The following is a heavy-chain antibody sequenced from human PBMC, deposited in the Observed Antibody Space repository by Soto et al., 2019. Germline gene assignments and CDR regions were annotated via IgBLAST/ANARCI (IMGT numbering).Heavy chain of an antibody. Sequence: SERRSRTCTVGGDPINTGGYYWSWLREPPRKGLEWIGYIYYTGSTYYNPSLKSQFTISIDTSKTQFCLKGNSVTAADTAVDYCARIPLLPRGWFDPCGQAPLVPACS. V-gene: IGHV4-30-4*01. D-gene: IGHD1-26*01. J-gene: IGHJ5*02. CDR3: ARIPLLPRGWFDP. CDR2: IYYTGST. CDR1: GDPINTGGYY.